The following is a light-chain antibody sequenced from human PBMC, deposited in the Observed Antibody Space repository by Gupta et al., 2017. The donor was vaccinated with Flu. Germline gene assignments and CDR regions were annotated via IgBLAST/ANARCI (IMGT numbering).Light chain of an antibody. J-gene: IGKJ4*01. CDR2: AAS. V-gene: IGKV1-8*01. Sequence: AIRITQSPSSISASTGDRVTITCRASQNVHSYLAWYQQKPGKAPKLLIYAASTLQSGVPSTFNGSGSGTDFTLTVSLLQSEDFATYYCQQYFSYPFTFGGGTEVDIK. CDR3: QQYFSYPFT. CDR1: QNVHSY.